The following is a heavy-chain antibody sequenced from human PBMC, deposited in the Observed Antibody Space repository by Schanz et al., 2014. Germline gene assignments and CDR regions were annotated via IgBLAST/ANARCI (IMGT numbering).Heavy chain of an antibody. CDR3: AKVDRTRYYAMDV. CDR2: IIPILDKT. V-gene: IGHV1-69*04. Sequence: QVQLVQSGVEVKRPGASVRVSCKASGYTFTSYGITWVRQAPGQGLEWMGRIIPILDKTNYAQKFQGRVTMTADKSTSTVYMEVSGLRSEDTAVYYCAKVDRTRYYAMDVWGQGTMVTVSS. CDR1: GYTFTSYG. D-gene: IGHD3-9*01. J-gene: IGHJ3*01.